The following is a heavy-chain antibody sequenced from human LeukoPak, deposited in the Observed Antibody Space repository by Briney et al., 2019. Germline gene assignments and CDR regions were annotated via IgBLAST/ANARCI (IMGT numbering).Heavy chain of an antibody. J-gene: IGHJ6*02. V-gene: IGHV3-23*01. D-gene: IGHD6-19*01. Sequence: SGGSLRLSCAASGFTFSSYAISWVRQAPGKGLEWVSAISGSGGSTYYADSVKGRFTISRDNSKNTLYLQMNSLRAEDTAVYYCAKDKGYSSGWYDYYGMDVWGQGTTVTVSS. CDR2: ISGSGGST. CDR3: AKDKGYSSGWYDYYGMDV. CDR1: GFTFSSYA.